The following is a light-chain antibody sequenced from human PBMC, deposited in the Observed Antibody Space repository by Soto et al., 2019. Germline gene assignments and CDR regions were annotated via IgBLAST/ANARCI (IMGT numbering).Light chain of an antibody. Sequence: EIVMTQSPATLSVSPGGRATLSCRLSQSVNTNFAWYQQKPGQAPRLLIYGASTRATGIPARFSGSGSGTEFTLTISSLQSEDFAVYYCQQYNNWPSWTFGQGTKVDIK. J-gene: IGKJ1*01. CDR3: QQYNNWPSWT. V-gene: IGKV3-15*01. CDR1: QSVNTN. CDR2: GAS.